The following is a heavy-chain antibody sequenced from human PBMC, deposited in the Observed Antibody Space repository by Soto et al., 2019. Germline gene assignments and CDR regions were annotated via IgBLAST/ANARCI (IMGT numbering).Heavy chain of an antibody. Sequence: QVQLVQSGAELKKPGASVKVSCKASGYTFSNYDINWVRQGTGPGLEWMGWMNVNSANTGYAQKFQGRVPMPRDTSINTAYRERSSLRPEDTAVYYCTGGSAAMINRPVHWGQGTLVTVSS. CDR3: TGGSAAMINRPVH. CDR1: GYTFSNYD. CDR2: MNVNSANT. V-gene: IGHV1-8*01. J-gene: IGHJ4*02. D-gene: IGHD3-16*01.